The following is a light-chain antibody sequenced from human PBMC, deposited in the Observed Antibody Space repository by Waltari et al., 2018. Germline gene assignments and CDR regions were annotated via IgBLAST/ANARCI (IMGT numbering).Light chain of an antibody. J-gene: IGLJ3*02. Sequence: QSALTQPASVSGSPGQSITISCTGTTDDIGYYDYVSWYQQHLGKAPKLIIYDVRGRPSGVANRFSGSKSGNTASLTISGLQADDEADYYCSSHTTRSTWVFGGGTKLTVL. CDR2: DVR. V-gene: IGLV2-14*03. CDR1: TDDIGYYDY. CDR3: SSHTTRSTWV.